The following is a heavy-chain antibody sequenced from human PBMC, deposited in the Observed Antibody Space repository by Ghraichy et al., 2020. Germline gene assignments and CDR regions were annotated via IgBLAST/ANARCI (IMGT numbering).Heavy chain of an antibody. CDR2: INAGNGNT. D-gene: IGHD3-10*01. J-gene: IGHJ4*02. V-gene: IGHV1-3*01. Sequence: ASVKVSCKASGYTFTTYSIHWVRQAPGQRLEWMGWINAGNGNTKYSQRFQGRITFTRDTSASTVYMELSSLRSEDTAVYYCVRDSDPLLQVWFGELSGYFDFWGQGTLVTVSS. CDR3: VRDSDPLLQVWFGELSGYFDF. CDR1: GYTFTTYS.